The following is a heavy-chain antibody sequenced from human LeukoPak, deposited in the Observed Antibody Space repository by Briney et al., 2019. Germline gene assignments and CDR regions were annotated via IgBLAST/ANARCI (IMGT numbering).Heavy chain of an antibody. D-gene: IGHD6-19*01. CDR2: ISSSSTI. Sequence: GGSLRLSCAASGFTFSDYYMNWVRQAPGKGLEWVSSISSSSTIYYADSVKGRFTISRDNAKNSLYLQMNSLRAEDTAVYYCARVEVAVAIDYWGQGTLATVSS. CDR1: GFTFSDYY. V-gene: IGHV3-69-1*01. J-gene: IGHJ4*02. CDR3: ARVEVAVAIDY.